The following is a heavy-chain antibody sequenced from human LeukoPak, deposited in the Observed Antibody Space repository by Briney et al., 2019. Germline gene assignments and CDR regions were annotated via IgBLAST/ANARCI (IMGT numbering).Heavy chain of an antibody. V-gene: IGHV4-61*02. CDR2: IYTSGST. CDR3: ARRPPWWKNPTIAFVI. CDR1: RGSINSGSYY. J-gene: IGHJ3*02. Sequence: SETLSLTCTVSRGSINSGSYYWSWIRQPAEQGLEWIGRIYTSGSTNYNPSLRSRVTMSVDTSKNQFSLSLSSVTAADTAVYYCARRPPWWKNPTIAFVIWGRGTMVTVSS. D-gene: IGHD2-15*01.